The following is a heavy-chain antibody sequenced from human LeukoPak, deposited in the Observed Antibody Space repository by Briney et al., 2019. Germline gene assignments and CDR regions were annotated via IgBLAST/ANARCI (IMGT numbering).Heavy chain of an antibody. CDR2: INPNNGGT. Sequence: ASVKVSCKASGYTFTGYYMSWVRQAPGQGLEWMGRINPNNGGTKYAQRFQGRVTMTRDTSITTAYMELSRLRSDDTAVYYCARVGDGLNDAFDIWGQGTMVTVSS. CDR3: ARVGDGLNDAFDI. J-gene: IGHJ3*02. V-gene: IGHV1-2*06. D-gene: IGHD5-24*01. CDR1: GYTFTGYY.